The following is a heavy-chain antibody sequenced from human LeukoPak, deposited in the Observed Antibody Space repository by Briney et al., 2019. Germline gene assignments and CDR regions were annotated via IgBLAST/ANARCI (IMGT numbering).Heavy chain of an antibody. CDR3: ASATGSWDAFDI. V-gene: IGHV4-59*01. D-gene: IGHD3-9*01. Sequence: PSETLSLTCTVSGGSISSYYWSWIRQPPGKGLEWIGYIYYSGSTNYNPSLKSRVAISVDTSKNQFSLKLSSVTAADTAVYYCASATGSWDAFDIWGQGTMVTVSS. CDR1: GGSISSYY. J-gene: IGHJ3*02. CDR2: IYYSGST.